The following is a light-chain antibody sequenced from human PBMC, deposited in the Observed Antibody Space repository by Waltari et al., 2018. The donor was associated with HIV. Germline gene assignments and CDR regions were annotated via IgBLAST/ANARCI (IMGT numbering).Light chain of an antibody. CDR1: QSLLHQNGKNY. Sequence: DIAMIQSPDSLAVSPGEAASISCRSSQSLLHQNGKNYLDWYIQRPRQAPELLIYLGSRRASGVPDRIAGSGSGTNFILKISRVEPEDVGVYYCMHGQQTPVFGQGTKVEV. V-gene: IGKV2-28*01. CDR3: MHGQQTPV. J-gene: IGKJ1*01. CDR2: LGS.